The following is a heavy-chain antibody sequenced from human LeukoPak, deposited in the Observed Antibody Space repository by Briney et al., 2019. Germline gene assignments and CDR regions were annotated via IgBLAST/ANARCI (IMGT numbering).Heavy chain of an antibody. CDR3: ARDPGDNYYYYYMDV. D-gene: IGHD7-27*01. CDR1: GFTFSSYA. Sequence: GGSLRLSCAASGFTFSSYAMHWVRQAPGKGLEYVSAISSNGGSTHYANSVKGRFTISRDNSKNTLYLQMGSLRAEDMAVYYCARDPGDNYYYYYMDVWGKGTTVTVSS. V-gene: IGHV3-64*01. J-gene: IGHJ6*03. CDR2: ISSNGGST.